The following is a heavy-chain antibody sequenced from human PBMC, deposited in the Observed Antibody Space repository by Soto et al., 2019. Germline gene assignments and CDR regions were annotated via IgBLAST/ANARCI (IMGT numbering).Heavy chain of an antibody. Sequence: QVQLVQSGAEVKNPWSSVKVSCKASGGTFTGYAISWVRQAPGQGLEWMGGIIPTLGTANYAQKFQGRVTITADKSASTTYMDLSSLRSDDTAVYYCARAPDPTELVWFGDYDHWGQGTLVTVSS. D-gene: IGHD3-10*01. CDR2: IIPTLGTA. V-gene: IGHV1-69*06. CDR1: GGTFTGYA. J-gene: IGHJ4*02. CDR3: ARAPDPTELVWFGDYDH.